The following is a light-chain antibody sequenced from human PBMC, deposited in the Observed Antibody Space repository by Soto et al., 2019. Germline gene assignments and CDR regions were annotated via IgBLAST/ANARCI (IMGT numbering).Light chain of an antibody. CDR2: LGS. V-gene: IGKV2-28*01. CDR1: QGLLHANGYNY. Sequence: DIVMTQSPLSLPVTPGEPASISCRSSQGLLHANGYNYLAWYLQRPGQSPKLLIYLGSNRASGVPDRFSGSGSGTDFTLKISRLEAEDVGVYYCMQTLQAPYAFGRGTKLEIK. CDR3: MQTLQAPYA. J-gene: IGKJ2*01.